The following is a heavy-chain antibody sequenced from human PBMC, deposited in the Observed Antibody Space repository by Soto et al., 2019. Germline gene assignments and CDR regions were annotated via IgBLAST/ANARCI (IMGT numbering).Heavy chain of an antibody. CDR2: ISAYHGNT. J-gene: IGHJ4*01. V-gene: IGHV1-18*01. CDR3: ARGGSPSDY. CDR1: GYTFTTFG. Sequence: QVQLVQSGAEVKKPGASVKVSCKTSGYTFTTFGLSWVRQAPGQGLEWMGWISAYHGNTNYAQNFQSRVNMTPDTSTCTAYMDLRSVRSDDTAVYPCARGGSPSDYWCHGNLGTVSA.